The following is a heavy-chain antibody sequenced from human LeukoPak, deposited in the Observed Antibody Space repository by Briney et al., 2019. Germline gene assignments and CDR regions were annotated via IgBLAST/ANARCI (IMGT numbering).Heavy chain of an antibody. D-gene: IGHD6-19*01. V-gene: IGHV4-59*12. J-gene: IGHJ4*02. CDR2: IYHSGST. CDR3: ASLNPSYSSGWPFDY. Sequence: SETLSLTCTVSGGSISSYYWSWIRQPPGKGLEWIGYIYHSGSTYYNPSLKSRVTISVDRSKNQFSLKLSSVTAADTAVYYCASLNPSYSSGWPFDYWGQGTLVTVSS. CDR1: GGSISSYY.